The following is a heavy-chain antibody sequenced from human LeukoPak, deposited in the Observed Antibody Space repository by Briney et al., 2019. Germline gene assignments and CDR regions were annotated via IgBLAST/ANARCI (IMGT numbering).Heavy chain of an antibody. CDR2: ISYDGSNK. Sequence: PGKSLRLSCAASGFVFSDFGMLRVRQAPVKGLEWVAFISYDGSNKNYADSVKGRSTISRDNSEKTVYLQMSSLRVEDTAVYYCVKDHCSGGSCHSFDFWGQGTLVTVSS. D-gene: IGHD2-15*01. J-gene: IGHJ4*02. CDR1: GFVFSDFG. CDR3: VKDHCSGGSCHSFDF. V-gene: IGHV3-30*18.